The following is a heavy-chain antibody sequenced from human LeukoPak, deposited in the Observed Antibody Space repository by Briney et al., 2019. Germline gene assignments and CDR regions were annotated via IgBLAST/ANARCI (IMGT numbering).Heavy chain of an antibody. V-gene: IGHV3-15*01. Sequence: GGSLRLTCAASGFTLSNAWMSWVRQPPGKGLEWVGRIKSKTDGGTTDYAAPVKGRFTISRDDSKNTLHLQMNSLKTEDRAVYYCTTENWNYGGVFDYWGQGTLVTVSS. CDR3: TTENWNYGGVFDY. CDR1: GFTLSNAW. J-gene: IGHJ4*02. D-gene: IGHD1-7*01. CDR2: IKSKTDGGTT.